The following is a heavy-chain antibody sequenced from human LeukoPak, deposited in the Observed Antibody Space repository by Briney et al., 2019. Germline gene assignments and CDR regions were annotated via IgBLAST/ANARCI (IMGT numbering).Heavy chain of an antibody. D-gene: IGHD3-10*01. J-gene: IGHJ4*02. V-gene: IGHV3-74*01. CDR1: GFTFSTYW. CDR2: INTDGSST. CDR3: AKDLTPPMVRGVKGYYFDY. Sequence: GGSLRLSCAVSGFTFSTYWMHWVRRAPGKGLVWVSRINTDGSSTYYADSVKGRFTISRDNSKNTLYLQMNSLRAEDTAVYYCAKDLTPPMVRGVKGYYFDYWGQGTLVTVSS.